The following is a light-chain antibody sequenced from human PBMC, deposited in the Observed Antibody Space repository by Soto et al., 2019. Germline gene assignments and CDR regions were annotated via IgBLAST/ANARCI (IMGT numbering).Light chain of an antibody. CDR1: QSVSSSY. CDR2: GAS. CDR3: QQYGSSPPGIT. Sequence: EIVLTQSPGTLSLYPGERATLSCRASQSVSSSYVAWYQQKPGQAPRLLIYGASSRATGIPDRFSGSGSGTDFTLTISRLEPEDFAVYYCQQYGSSPPGITFGPGTKVDIK. V-gene: IGKV3-20*01. J-gene: IGKJ3*01.